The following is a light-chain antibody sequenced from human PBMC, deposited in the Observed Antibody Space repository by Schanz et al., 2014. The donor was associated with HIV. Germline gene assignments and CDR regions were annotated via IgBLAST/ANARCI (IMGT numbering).Light chain of an antibody. J-gene: IGLJ2*01. V-gene: IGLV2-14*01. CDR2: DVT. CDR1: SSDVGGYKY. Sequence: QSALTQPASVSGSPGQSITISCTGTSSDVGGYKYVSWYQQYPGQAPKLLIYDVTYRPSGISNRFSGSKSAYTASLTISGLQPEDEADYYCSSYTSSSTLVVFGGGTKLTVL. CDR3: SSYTSSSTLVV.